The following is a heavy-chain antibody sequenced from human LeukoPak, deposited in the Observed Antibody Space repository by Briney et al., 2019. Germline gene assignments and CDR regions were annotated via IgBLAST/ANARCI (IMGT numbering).Heavy chain of an antibody. Sequence: PGGSLRLSCAASGFTFSNYNMNWVRQAPGKGLEWVSYITGSSSSIYYADSVKGRFTISRDNAKGSLYLQMDSLRAEDTAVYYCARDGAAPETRYYYYMDVWGKGTTVTVSS. CDR2: ITGSSSSI. J-gene: IGHJ6*03. V-gene: IGHV3-48*01. CDR1: GFTFSNYN. CDR3: ARDGAAPETRYYYYMDV. D-gene: IGHD6-25*01.